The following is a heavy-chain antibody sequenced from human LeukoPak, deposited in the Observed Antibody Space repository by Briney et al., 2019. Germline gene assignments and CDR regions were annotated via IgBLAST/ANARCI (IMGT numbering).Heavy chain of an antibody. V-gene: IGHV3-11*01. Sequence: PGGSLRLSCAASGFTFSDYYMSWIRQAPGKGLEWVSYISSSGSTIYYADSVKGRFTISRDNAKNSLYLQVNSLRAEDTAVYYCARDAKDGSAAGPAAFDYWGQGTLVTVSS. D-gene: IGHD6-13*01. CDR1: GFTFSDYY. CDR3: ARDAKDGSAAGPAAFDY. J-gene: IGHJ4*02. CDR2: ISSSGSTI.